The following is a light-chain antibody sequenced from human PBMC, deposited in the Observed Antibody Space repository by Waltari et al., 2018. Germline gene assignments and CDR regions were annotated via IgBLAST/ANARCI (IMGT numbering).Light chain of an antibody. V-gene: IGLV2-14*03. CDR1: SGDVGGYKY. CDR2: DVS. CDR3: SSYTSSSTLA. Sequence: QSALTQPASVSGSPGQSLTISCTGTSGDVGGYKYVSWYKQHPGKAPKLMIYDVSNRPSGVSDRFSGSKSGNTASLTISGLQAEDEADYYCSSYTSSSTLAFGGGTKLTVL. J-gene: IGLJ2*01.